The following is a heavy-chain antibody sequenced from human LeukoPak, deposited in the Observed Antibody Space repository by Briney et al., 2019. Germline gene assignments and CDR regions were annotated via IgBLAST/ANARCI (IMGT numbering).Heavy chain of an antibody. D-gene: IGHD5-24*01. Sequence: GGSLRLSCAASGVTVSSNYMNWVRQAPGKGLEWVSVIYVGGNTYYADSVKGRFTISRDNPKNTLYLQMNSLRAEDTAVCYCARGDGYNFFDFWGQGTLVTVSS. CDR2: IYVGGNT. V-gene: IGHV3-66*02. CDR3: ARGDGYNFFDF. J-gene: IGHJ4*02. CDR1: GVTVSSNY.